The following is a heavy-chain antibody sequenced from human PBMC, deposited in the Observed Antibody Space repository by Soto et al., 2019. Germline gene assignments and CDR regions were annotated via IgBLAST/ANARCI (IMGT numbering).Heavy chain of an antibody. J-gene: IGHJ4*02. V-gene: IGHV1-69*13. Sequence: ASVKVSCKASGYTFTSYYMHWVRQAPGQGLEWMGRINPIFGTANYAQKFQGRVTITADESTSTAYMELSSLRSEDTAVYYCARDPFDYWGQGTLVTVSS. CDR3: ARDPFDY. CDR1: GYTFTSYY. CDR2: INPIFGTA.